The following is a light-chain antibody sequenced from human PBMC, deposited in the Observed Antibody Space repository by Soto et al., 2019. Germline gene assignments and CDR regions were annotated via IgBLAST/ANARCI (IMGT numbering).Light chain of an antibody. V-gene: IGKV3-11*01. CDR2: DAS. J-gene: IGKJ4*01. CDR1: QSVSSSY. CDR3: QQRSNWPFT. Sequence: EIVLTQSPGTLSLSPGERATLSCRASQSVSSSYLAWYQQKPGQAPRLLIYDASNRATGIPARFSGSGSGTDFTLTISSLEPEDFAVYYCQQRSNWPFTFGGGTKVDI.